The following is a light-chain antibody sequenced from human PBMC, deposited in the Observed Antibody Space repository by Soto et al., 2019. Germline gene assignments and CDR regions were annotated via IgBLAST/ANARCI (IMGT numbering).Light chain of an antibody. Sequence: QSALTQPPSASGSPGQSVTISCTGTSSDVGGYNYVSWYQQHPGKAPKVMIYEVSKRPSGVPDRFSGSKSGNTASLTVSGRQAEEEAAYYCSSYEGTNILYVFGTGTKLTVL. CDR2: EVS. V-gene: IGLV2-8*01. J-gene: IGLJ1*01. CDR3: SSYEGTNILYV. CDR1: SSDVGGYNY.